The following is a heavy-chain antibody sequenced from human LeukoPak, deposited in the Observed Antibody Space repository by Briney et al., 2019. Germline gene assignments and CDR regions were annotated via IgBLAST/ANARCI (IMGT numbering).Heavy chain of an antibody. CDR1: GGSISSGGYS. D-gene: IGHD2-2*01. Sequence: SETLSLTCAVSGGSISSGGYSWSWIRQPPGKGLEWIGEINHSGSTNYNPSLKSRVTISVDTSKNQFSLKLSSVTAADTAVYYCARGRLVPAATESYYYYGMDVWGQGTTVTVSS. V-gene: IGHV4-34*01. J-gene: IGHJ6*02. CDR2: INHSGST. CDR3: ARGRLVPAATESYYYYGMDV.